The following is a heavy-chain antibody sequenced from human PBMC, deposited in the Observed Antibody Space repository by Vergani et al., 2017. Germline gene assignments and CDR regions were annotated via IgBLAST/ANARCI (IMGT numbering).Heavy chain of an antibody. CDR1: GFRFRKHG. J-gene: IGHJ4*02. Sequence: EVQLLESGGGSVQPGESLRLSCVASGFRFRKHGMNWVRQAQGKGLEWVSGISGHDHRTLYADSVKGRFIISRDDTKNTLYLQMSSLRVEDTAIYYCEELYRDDGYSPFWGEGGLLTLSS. V-gene: IGHV3-23*01. CDR3: EELYRDDGYSPF. D-gene: IGHD5-18*01. CDR2: ISGHDHRT.